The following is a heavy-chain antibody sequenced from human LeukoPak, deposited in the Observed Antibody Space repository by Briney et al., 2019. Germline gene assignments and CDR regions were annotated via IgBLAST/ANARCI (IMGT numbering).Heavy chain of an antibody. CDR2: ISGSGGST. Sequence: GGSLRLSCAASGFTFSSYAMSWVRQAPGKGLEWVSAISGSGGSTYYADSVKGRFTISRDNSKNTLYLQMNSLRAEDTAVYYCVKGALKRMQWLPDYYYYMDVWGKGTTVTVSS. D-gene: IGHD6-19*01. J-gene: IGHJ6*03. V-gene: IGHV3-23*01. CDR3: VKGALKRMQWLPDYYYYMDV. CDR1: GFTFSSYA.